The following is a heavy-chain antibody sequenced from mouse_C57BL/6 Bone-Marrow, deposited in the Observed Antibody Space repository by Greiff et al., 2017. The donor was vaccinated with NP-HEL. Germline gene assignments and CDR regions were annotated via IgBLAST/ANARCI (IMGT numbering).Heavy chain of an antibody. V-gene: IGHV14-1*01. Sequence: VQLQQSGAELVRPGASVKLSCTASGFNIKDYYMHWVKQRPEQGLEWIGRIDPEDGDTDYAPKFQGKATMTADKSSNTAYLQLSSLTSEDTAVYYWTGVITTVVPFAYWGQGTLVTVSA. CDR3: TGVITTVVPFAY. CDR1: GFNIKDYY. CDR2: IDPEDGDT. J-gene: IGHJ3*01. D-gene: IGHD1-1*01.